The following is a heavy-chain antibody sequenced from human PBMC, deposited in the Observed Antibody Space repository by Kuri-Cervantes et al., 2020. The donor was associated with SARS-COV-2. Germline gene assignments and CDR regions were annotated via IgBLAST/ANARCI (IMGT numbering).Heavy chain of an antibody. J-gene: IGHJ6*03. Sequence: GGSLRLSCEVSGFLFSASAIHWVRQAPGKGLEWVSAISGSGGSTYYADSVKGRFTISRDNSKNTLYLQMNSLRAEDTAVYYCAKNGNCLTTSCYPHYYYYIEVWGRGTTVTVSS. D-gene: IGHD2-2*01. CDR3: AKNGNCLTTSCYPHYYYYIEV. CDR1: GFLFSASA. V-gene: IGHV3-23*01. CDR2: ISGSGGST.